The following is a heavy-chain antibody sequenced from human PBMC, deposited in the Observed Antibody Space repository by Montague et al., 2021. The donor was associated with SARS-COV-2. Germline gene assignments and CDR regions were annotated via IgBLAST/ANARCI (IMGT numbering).Heavy chain of an antibody. Sequence: SETLSLTCAVSGDSMSSNNWWTWVRQSPGKGLEWIGEIHHIVGTXXNPSLKSRVGILVDKSRNQFSLNLNSVTAADTAFYYCATVFGGCSATSCYLYNWGRGTLVTVSS. CDR2: IHHIVGT. D-gene: IGHD2-2*01. CDR3: ATVFGGCSATSCYLYN. V-gene: IGHV4-4*02. J-gene: IGHJ4*02. CDR1: GDSMSSNNW.